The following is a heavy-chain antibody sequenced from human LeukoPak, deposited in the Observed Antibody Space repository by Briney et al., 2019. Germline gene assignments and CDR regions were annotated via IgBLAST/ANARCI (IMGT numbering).Heavy chain of an antibody. Sequence: GGSLILSCAASGFIVSSNYMTWVRQAPGKGLEWVSVIYSGGSTYYADSVKGRFTISRDNSKNTLFLQMNSLRAEDTAVYYCARGGLTVALDYWGQGTLVTVSS. CDR3: ARGGLTVALDY. CDR1: GFIVSSNY. CDR2: IYSGGST. V-gene: IGHV3-53*01. D-gene: IGHD6-19*01. J-gene: IGHJ4*02.